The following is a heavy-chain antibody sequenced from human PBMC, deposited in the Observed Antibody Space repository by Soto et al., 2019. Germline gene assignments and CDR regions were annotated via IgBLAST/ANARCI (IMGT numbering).Heavy chain of an antibody. J-gene: IGHJ5*02. CDR2: ISAYNGNT. Sequence: ASVKVSCKASGYTFTSYGISWVRQAPGQGHEWMGWISAYNGNTNYAQKLQGRVTMTTDTSTSTAYMELRSLRSDDTAVYYCARDSSGLRYYDFWSGYCTVDNWFDPWGQGTLVTVSS. V-gene: IGHV1-18*01. CDR1: GYTFTSYG. CDR3: ARDSSGLRYYDFWSGYCTVDNWFDP. D-gene: IGHD3-3*01.